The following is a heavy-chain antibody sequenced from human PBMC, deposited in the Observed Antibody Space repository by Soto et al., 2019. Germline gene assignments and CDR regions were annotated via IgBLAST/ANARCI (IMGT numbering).Heavy chain of an antibody. D-gene: IGHD2-2*01. V-gene: IGHV3-23*01. CDR1: GFTFSSSA. J-gene: IGHJ4*02. CDR3: VGGAYQDS. Sequence: EVQLLESGGGLVQPGGSLRLSCAASGFTFSSSAMSWVRQAPGKGLDWVSVISSTTGNTYYADSVKGRFTISRDNSKNTLFMQVNTLRAEDAALYYCVGGAYQDSWCEGTLVAVSS. CDR2: ISSTTGNT.